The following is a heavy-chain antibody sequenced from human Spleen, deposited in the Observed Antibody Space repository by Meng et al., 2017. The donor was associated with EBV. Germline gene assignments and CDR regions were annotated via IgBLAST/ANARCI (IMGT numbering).Heavy chain of an antibody. CDR1: LAPVSASA. CDR2: IVPLTRVT. Sequence: HLVQSVPALMTPCSSFGFSCKASLAPVSASALSCLRPAPGPRLHWLGWIVPLTRVTNFAQKFQGRLTISADESTTTTSMDLSSLRSEDTGVYYCARGPPLSSGWLGYFEQWGLGTLVTVSS. CDR3: ARGPPLSSGWLGYFEQ. V-gene: IGHV1-69*01. D-gene: IGHD6-19*01. J-gene: IGHJ1*01.